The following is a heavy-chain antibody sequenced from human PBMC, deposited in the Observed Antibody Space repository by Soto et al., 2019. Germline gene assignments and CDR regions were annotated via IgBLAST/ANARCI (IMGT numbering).Heavy chain of an antibody. CDR1: GFTFGSYA. J-gene: IGHJ6*03. CDR2: ISGCGSGR. Sequence: VHLVESGGGLVQPGGSLRLSCAASGFTFGSYAMTWVRQAPGQGLEWVSGISGCGSGRYYSDSVEARFTISRDNPKNLLYLQMNALRVEDTGVYFCARVRYPSAPRRPLDYYFMDVWGNGTTITVSS. V-gene: IGHV3-23*04. D-gene: IGHD1-20*01. CDR3: ARVRYPSAPRRPLDYYFMDV.